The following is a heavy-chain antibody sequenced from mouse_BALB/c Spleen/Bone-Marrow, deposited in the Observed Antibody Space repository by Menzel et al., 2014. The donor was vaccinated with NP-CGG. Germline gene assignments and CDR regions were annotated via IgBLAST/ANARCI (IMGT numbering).Heavy chain of an antibody. Sequence: VQLQQSGAELVKPGASVKLSCTASGFNIKDTYMHWVKQRPEQGLEWIGRIDPANGNTKYDPKFQGKATITADISSNTAYLQLSSLTSEDTAVYYCASLDDYIYWGQGTLVTVSA. V-gene: IGHV14-3*02. CDR2: IDPANGNT. J-gene: IGHJ3*01. CDR3: ASLDDYIY. CDR1: GFNIKDTY. D-gene: IGHD2-4*01.